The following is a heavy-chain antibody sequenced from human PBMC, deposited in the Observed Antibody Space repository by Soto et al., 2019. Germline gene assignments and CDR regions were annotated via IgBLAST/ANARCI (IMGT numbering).Heavy chain of an antibody. D-gene: IGHD3-3*01. CDR3: VRQYFDFWTDYPDFDY. Sequence: APVKVSRKASGYTFSKYDVSWVRQAPGQGLEWLGLISPNSGRASYSEKFQGRVTMSTDTPTTTAYLELRSLRSDDTAVYYCVRQYFDFWTDYPDFDYWGQGTLVTVSS. CDR2: ISPNSGRA. CDR1: GYTFSKYD. J-gene: IGHJ4*02. V-gene: IGHV1-18*04.